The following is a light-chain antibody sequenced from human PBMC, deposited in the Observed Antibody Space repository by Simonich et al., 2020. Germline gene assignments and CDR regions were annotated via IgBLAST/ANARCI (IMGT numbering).Light chain of an antibody. J-gene: IGKJ2*01. V-gene: IGKV4-1*01. CDR1: PSVLYSSNNKNY. Sequence: DIVMTQSPDSLAVSLGERATINCKSSPSVLYSSNNKNYLAWYQQKPGQPPKLLIYWASTRESGVPERFIGSGSGTDFTLTISSLQAEDVAGYYCQQYYSTPYTFGQGTKLEIK. CDR2: WAS. CDR3: QQYYSTPYT.